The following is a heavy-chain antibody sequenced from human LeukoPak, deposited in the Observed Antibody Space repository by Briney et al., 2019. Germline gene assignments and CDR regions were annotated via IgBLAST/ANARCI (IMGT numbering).Heavy chain of an antibody. J-gene: IGHJ4*02. CDR2: IIPIFGTA. V-gene: IGHV1-69*13. CDR3: ARVGAGYSGYEY. Sequence: ASVKVSCKASGGTFSSYAISWVRQAPGQGLEWMGGIIPIFGTANYAQKFQGRVTITADESTSTAYMELSSLRSEDTAVYYCARVGAGYSGYEYWGQGTLVTVSS. D-gene: IGHD5-12*01. CDR1: GGTFSSYA.